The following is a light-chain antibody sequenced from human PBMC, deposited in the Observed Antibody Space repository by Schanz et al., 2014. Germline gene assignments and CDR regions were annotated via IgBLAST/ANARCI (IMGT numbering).Light chain of an antibody. Sequence: QSALTQPASVSGSPGQSITISCTGTSSDVGNYNLVSWYQQDAGKAPKLIIYEGSKRPSGVPDRFTGSKSGNTASLTISGLQAEDEADYYCQSYDSSLSAWVFGGGTKLTVL. J-gene: IGLJ3*02. CDR3: QSYDSSLSAWV. CDR1: SSDVGNYNL. CDR2: EGS. V-gene: IGLV2-14*02.